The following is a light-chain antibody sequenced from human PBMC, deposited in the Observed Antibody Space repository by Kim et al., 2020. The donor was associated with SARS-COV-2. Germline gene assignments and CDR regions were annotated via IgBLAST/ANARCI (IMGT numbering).Light chain of an antibody. V-gene: IGKV1-5*01. CDR2: DAS. CDR1: HRISTL. CDR3: QQYDSYSVWT. J-gene: IGKJ1*01. Sequence: PLGERVTITRGARHRISTLFASYQQKPGKAPKRLFYDASNLESGVPYRFSASVSGTEFSLTTSGLQTDEFATYYCQQYDSYSVWTFGQGTRGDIK.